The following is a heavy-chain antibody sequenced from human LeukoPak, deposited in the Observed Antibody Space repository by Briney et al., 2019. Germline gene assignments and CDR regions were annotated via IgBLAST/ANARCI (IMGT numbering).Heavy chain of an antibody. D-gene: IGHD3-10*01. V-gene: IGHV1-2*02. CDR1: GYTFTGYY. Sequence: ASVKVSCKASGYTFTGYYMHWVRQAPGQGLEWMGWINPNSGGTNYAQKFQGRVTMTRDTSTSTVYMELSSLRSEDTAVYYCARGITMALDYWGQGTLVTVSS. CDR3: ARGITMALDY. J-gene: IGHJ4*02. CDR2: INPNSGGT.